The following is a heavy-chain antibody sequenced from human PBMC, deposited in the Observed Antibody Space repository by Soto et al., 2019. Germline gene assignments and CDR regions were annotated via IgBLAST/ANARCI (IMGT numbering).Heavy chain of an antibody. CDR2: ISWDGGST. Sequence: GGSLRLSCAASGFTFDDYTMHWVRQAPGKGLEWVSLISWDGGSTYYADSVKGRFTISRDNSKNSLYLQMNSLRTEDTALYYCAKDILDYSSSWAFDPWGQGTLVTVSS. CDR3: AKDILDYSSSWAFDP. D-gene: IGHD6-13*01. J-gene: IGHJ5*02. CDR1: GFTFDDYT. V-gene: IGHV3-43*01.